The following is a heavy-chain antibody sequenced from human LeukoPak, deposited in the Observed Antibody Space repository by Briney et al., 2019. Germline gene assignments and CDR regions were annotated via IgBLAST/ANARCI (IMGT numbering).Heavy chain of an antibody. CDR1: GFTVSRNY. Sequence: GGSLRLSCAASGFTVSRNYMSWVRQAPGKGLEWVSIIYSGGSTYYADSVKGRFTISRDNSKNTLYLQMNSLRAEDTAVYYCARDYYDSSGYWAYWGQGTLVTVSS. J-gene: IGHJ4*02. CDR2: IYSGGST. CDR3: ARDYYDSSGYWAY. V-gene: IGHV3-66*01. D-gene: IGHD3-22*01.